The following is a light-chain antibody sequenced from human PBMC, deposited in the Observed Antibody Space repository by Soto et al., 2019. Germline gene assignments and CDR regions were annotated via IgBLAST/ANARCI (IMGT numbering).Light chain of an antibody. CDR3: QQYDSLPLT. CDR1: QDISNY. J-gene: IGKJ5*01. Sequence: DIQMPQSPPSLSVSVGDRVTITCQASQDISNYLHWFQQKPGKAPQLLIFDVSNLQTGVPSRFSGGGSGTDFALTISSLEPEDIATYYCQQYDSLPLTFGQGTRLEI. V-gene: IGKV1-33*01. CDR2: DVS.